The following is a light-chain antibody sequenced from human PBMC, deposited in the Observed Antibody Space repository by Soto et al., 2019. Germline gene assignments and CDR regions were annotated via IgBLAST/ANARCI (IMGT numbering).Light chain of an antibody. CDR3: AAWDDSLTGSYV. CDR2: GNS. V-gene: IGLV1-44*01. CDR1: SSNIGSNT. J-gene: IGLJ1*01. Sequence: QSVLTQSPSASGTPGQRVTISCSGSSSNIGSNTVNWYQHLPGTAPKLLISGNSQRPSGVPDRFSGSKSGTSASLVISRLQSEDEADYYCAAWDDSLTGSYVFGTGTKLTVL.